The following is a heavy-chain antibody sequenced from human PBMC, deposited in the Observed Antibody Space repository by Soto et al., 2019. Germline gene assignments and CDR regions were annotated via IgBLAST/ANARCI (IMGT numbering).Heavy chain of an antibody. J-gene: IGHJ4*02. CDR3: ARESGPNDFWSGYYGDYFDY. Sequence: SETLSLTCTVSGGSISSSSYYWGWIRQPPGKGLEWIGSIYYSGSTYYNPSLKSRVTISVDTSKNQFSPKLSSVTAADTAVYYCARESGPNDFWSGYYGDYFDYWGQGTLVTVSS. D-gene: IGHD3-3*01. V-gene: IGHV4-39*07. CDR1: GGSISSSSYY. CDR2: IYYSGST.